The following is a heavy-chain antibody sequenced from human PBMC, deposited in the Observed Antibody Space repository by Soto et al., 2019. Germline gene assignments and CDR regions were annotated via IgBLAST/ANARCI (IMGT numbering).Heavy chain of an antibody. CDR1: GFTFTSSA. Sequence: SVKVSCKASGFTFTSSAVQWVRQARGQRLEWIGWIVVGSGNTNYAQKFQERVTITRDMSTSTAYMDLSSLRSEDTAVYYCAAVPSAYYDFWSVTISNWYFDLWGRGTLVTVSS. D-gene: IGHD3-3*01. CDR2: IVVGSGNT. J-gene: IGHJ2*01. CDR3: AAVPSAYYDFWSVTISNWYFDL. V-gene: IGHV1-58*01.